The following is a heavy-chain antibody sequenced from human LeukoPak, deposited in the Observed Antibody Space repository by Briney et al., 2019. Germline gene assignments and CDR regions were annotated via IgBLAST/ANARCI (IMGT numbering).Heavy chain of an antibody. J-gene: IGHJ3*02. V-gene: IGHV4-39*01. CDR1: GGSISSSGYY. CDR2: IYYSGAT. D-gene: IGHD3-10*01. Sequence: PSETLSLTCTVSGGSISSSGYYWGWIRQPPGKGLEWIGSIYYSGATYYNPSLKSRVSISVDTSKNQFSLKLSSVTAADTAVYYCASGARPYAFDIWGQGTMVTVSS. CDR3: ASGARPYAFDI.